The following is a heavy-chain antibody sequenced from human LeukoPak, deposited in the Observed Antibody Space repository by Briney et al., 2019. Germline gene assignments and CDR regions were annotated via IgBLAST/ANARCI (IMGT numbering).Heavy chain of an antibody. V-gene: IGHV3-23*01. Sequence: TGGSLRLSCAASGFTLSSYAMNWVRQAPGKGLEWVSFISGSGDTTYYADSVKGRFTISRDSSKNTLYLQMNSLRAEDTAVYYCAKSRGESRGASNYWGQGTLVTVSS. J-gene: IGHJ4*02. CDR3: AKSRGESRGASNY. CDR1: GFTLSSYA. D-gene: IGHD1-26*01. CDR2: ISGSGDTT.